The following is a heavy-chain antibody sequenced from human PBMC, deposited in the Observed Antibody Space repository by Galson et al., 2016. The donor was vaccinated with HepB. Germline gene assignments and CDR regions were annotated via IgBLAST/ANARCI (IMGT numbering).Heavy chain of an antibody. V-gene: IGHV3-33*01. Sequence: SLRLSCAASGFIFSTYGMHWVRQAPGQGLEWVAVIWYDGSHKYYADSVKGRFTISRDNSKNILYLQMNNLRGEDTAVYYCARAGQGSSYCNNGVCYITPYYFDYWGQGTLVTVSS. CDR2: IWYDGSHK. J-gene: IGHJ4*02. CDR1: GFIFSTYG. CDR3: ARAGQGSSYCNNGVCYITPYYFDY. D-gene: IGHD2-8*01.